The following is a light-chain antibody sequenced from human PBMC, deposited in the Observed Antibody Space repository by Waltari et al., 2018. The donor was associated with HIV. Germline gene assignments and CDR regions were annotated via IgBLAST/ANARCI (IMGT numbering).Light chain of an antibody. CDR1: ETDIRLDNY. CDR3: SSFSSGPSLYI. V-gene: IGLV2-14*03. CDR2: DVH. J-gene: IGLJ1*01. Sequence: SALTQPASVSGSPAQSITISCSASETDIRLDNYVLWYQQFAGKAPKLIFYDVHKRPAGLSDRFSGSKSGNMASLTISGLQTDDEAVYFCSSFSSGPSLYIFG.